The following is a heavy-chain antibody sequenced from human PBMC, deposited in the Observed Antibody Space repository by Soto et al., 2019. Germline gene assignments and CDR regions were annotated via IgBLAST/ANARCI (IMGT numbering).Heavy chain of an antibody. CDR1: GFTFSRYG. J-gene: IGHJ3*02. CDR3: ARERYNWNDVAQGAFDM. V-gene: IGHV3-33*01. Sequence: QVQLVESGGGVVQPGRSLRLSCATSGFTFSRYGMHWVRQAPGKGLEWVAVIWYDGGDKYYADSVKGRFTISRDNSKNPLYMQMNSLRVEDTAVYHCARERYNWNDVAQGAFDMWGPGTMVTVSA. CDR2: IWYDGGDK. D-gene: IGHD1-20*01.